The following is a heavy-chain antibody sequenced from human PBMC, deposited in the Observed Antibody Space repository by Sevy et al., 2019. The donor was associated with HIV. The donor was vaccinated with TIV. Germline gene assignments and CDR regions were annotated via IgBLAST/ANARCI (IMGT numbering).Heavy chain of an antibody. D-gene: IGHD3-22*01. J-gene: IGHJ3*02. CDR1: GYTFTSYG. CDR3: AREEYFYDNSGYPPGAFDI. V-gene: IGHV1-18*01. Sequence: ASVKVSCKASGYTFTSYGISWVRQAPGQGLEWMGWISTYNGNANFVQKFQGRATMTTDTSTTTAYMELRSLRSDDTAVYYCAREEYFYDNSGYPPGAFDIWGQGTMVTVSS. CDR2: ISTYNGNA.